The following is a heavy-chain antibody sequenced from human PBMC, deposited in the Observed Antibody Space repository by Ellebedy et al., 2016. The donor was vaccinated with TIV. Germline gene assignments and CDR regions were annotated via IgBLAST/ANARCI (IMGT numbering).Heavy chain of an antibody. CDR2: IYRDGSGT. J-gene: IGHJ4*02. Sequence: PGGSLRLSCVASGFTFSSYAITWVRQAPGKGLVWVSRIYRDGSGTDYADSVKGRFTFSRDNTRNTLYLQMNSLRVEDTAVYYCVRDGDGYNFDYWGQGALVTVSS. CDR3: VRDGDGYNFDY. CDR1: GFTFSSYA. V-gene: IGHV3-74*01. D-gene: IGHD5-24*01.